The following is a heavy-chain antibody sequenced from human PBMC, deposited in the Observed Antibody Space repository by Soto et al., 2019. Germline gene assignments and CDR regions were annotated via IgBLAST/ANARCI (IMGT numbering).Heavy chain of an antibody. V-gene: IGHV3-30*04. CDR2: VSYDGRNK. Sequence: QVQLVVSGGGVVQPGRSLRLSCGGYGFTFSKYAIHWVRQATGKGLEWVAVVSYDGRNKYYADSVKGRFSISGDNSKNMLFLDMNSLKTEDTAVYYCARDRGGSSFFDCWGQRALVTVSS. CDR3: ARDRGGSSFFDC. J-gene: IGHJ4*02. D-gene: IGHD3-16*01. CDR1: GFTFSKYA.